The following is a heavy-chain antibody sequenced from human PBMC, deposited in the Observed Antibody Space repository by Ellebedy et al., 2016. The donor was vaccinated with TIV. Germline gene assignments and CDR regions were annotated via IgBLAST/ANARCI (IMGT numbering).Heavy chain of an antibody. V-gene: IGHV3-23*01. CDR1: GFTFSNYA. CDR2: IVGSGGST. J-gene: IGHJ4*02. Sequence: GESLKISXAASGFTFSNYAMSWVRQAPGKGLEWVSAIVGSGGSTYYADSVKGRFTISRDNSKNTLYLQMNSLRAEDTAVYYCAKDPPWIRFDYWGQGTLVTVSS. D-gene: IGHD5-12*01. CDR3: AKDPPWIRFDY.